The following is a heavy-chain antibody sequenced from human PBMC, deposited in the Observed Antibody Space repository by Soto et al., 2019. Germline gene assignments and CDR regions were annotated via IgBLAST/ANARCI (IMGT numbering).Heavy chain of an antibody. J-gene: IGHJ4*02. Sequence: ESGGDLVYPGGSLRLSCVGSGFSFSDHSMNWVRQAPGKGLQWVSYISSSSDKTYYADSVKGRFTVSRDNAKNALFLQMNSLRDDDTATYFCARLPKGSLVTAWGQGTRVTVSS. CDR1: GFSFSDHS. D-gene: IGHD2-21*02. CDR3: ARLPKGSLVTA. V-gene: IGHV3-48*02. CDR2: ISSSSDKT.